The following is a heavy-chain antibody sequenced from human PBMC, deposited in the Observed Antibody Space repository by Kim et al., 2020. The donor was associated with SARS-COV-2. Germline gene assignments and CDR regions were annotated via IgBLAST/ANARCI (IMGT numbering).Heavy chain of an antibody. CDR1: GGSISSYY. Sequence: SETLSLTCTVSGGSISSYYWSWIRQPPGKGLEWIGYIYYSGSTNYNPSLKSRVTISVDTSKNQFSLKLSSVTAADTAVYYCARGHDILTGEPTFDYWGQGTLVTVSS. CDR2: IYYSGST. V-gene: IGHV4-59*13. J-gene: IGHJ4*02. D-gene: IGHD3-9*01. CDR3: ARGHDILTGEPTFDY.